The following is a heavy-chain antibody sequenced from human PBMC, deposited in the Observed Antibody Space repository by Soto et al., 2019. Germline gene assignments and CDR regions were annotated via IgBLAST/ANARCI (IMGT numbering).Heavy chain of an antibody. V-gene: IGHV3-48*03. J-gene: IGHJ5*02. Sequence: GGSLRLSCAASGFTFSSYEMNWVRQAPGKGLEWVSYISSSGSTIYYADSVKGRFTISRDNAKNSLYLQMNSLRAEDTAVYYCARGDDILTGYYNSPWFDPWGQGTLVTVSS. CDR3: ARGDDILTGYYNSPWFDP. CDR1: GFTFSSYE. CDR2: ISSSGSTI. D-gene: IGHD3-9*01.